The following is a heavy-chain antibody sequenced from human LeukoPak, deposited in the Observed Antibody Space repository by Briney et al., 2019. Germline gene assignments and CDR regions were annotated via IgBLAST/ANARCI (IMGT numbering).Heavy chain of an antibody. CDR3: AREIYSSSWYYDY. CDR1: GFIVSSDY. J-gene: IGHJ4*02. Sequence: GGSLRLSCAASGFIVSSDYMSWVRQAPGKGLEWVSVIYSGGSTYYADSVKGRFIISRDNSKNTLYLQMNSLRAEDTAVYYCAREIYSSSWYYDYWAREPWSPSP. D-gene: IGHD6-13*01. CDR2: IYSGGST. V-gene: IGHV3-53*01.